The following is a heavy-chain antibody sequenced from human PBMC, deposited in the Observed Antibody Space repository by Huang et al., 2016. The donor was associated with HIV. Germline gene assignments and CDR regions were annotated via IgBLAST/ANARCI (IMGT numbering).Heavy chain of an antibody. CDR3: ARANDYGDYVGYFDY. CDR1: GYTFTRYG. J-gene: IGHJ4*02. V-gene: IGHV1-18*04. D-gene: IGHD4-17*01. CDR2: ISGYNGNT. Sequence: QVQLVQSGAEVKKPGASVKVSCKASGYTFTRYGISWVRQAPGQGLEWMGGISGYNGNTKYAQKLQGRCTMTTDTSTSTAYMELRSLRSDDTAVYYWARANDYGDYVGYFDYWGQGTLVTVSS.